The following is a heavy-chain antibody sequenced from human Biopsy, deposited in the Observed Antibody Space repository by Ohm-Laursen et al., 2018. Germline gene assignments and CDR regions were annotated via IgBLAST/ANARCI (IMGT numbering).Heavy chain of an antibody. CDR2: IYNDVST. D-gene: IGHD3-16*01. J-gene: IGHJ5*02. CDR1: GASVSSGSYD. CDR3: ASFVVGGGGVGA. Sequence: TLSLTCTVSGASVSSGSYDWSWIRQPPGKGLEWIGNIYNDVSTKYNPSLRSRVTISADKSTNRFSLKLRSVTAADPAVYYCASFVVGGGGVGAWGQGTLVTVSS. V-gene: IGHV4-61*01.